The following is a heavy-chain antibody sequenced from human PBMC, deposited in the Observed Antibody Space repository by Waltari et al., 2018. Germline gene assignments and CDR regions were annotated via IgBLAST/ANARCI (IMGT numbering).Heavy chain of an antibody. V-gene: IGHV3-21*01. CDR2: ISSSSSDI. J-gene: IGHJ3*02. CDR1: GFTFSSYS. D-gene: IGHD1-26*01. Sequence: EVQLVESGGGLVKPGGSLRLSCAASGFTFSSYSMKWVRQAPGKGLEWVSSISSSSSDIYYADSVKGRITIARDNAKNSLYLQMNSRRAEDTAVYYCVREVVGGATYDAFDIWVKGTMVTVSS. CDR3: VREVVGGATYDAFDI.